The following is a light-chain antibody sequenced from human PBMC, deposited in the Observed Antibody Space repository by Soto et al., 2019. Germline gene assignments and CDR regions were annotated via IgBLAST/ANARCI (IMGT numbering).Light chain of an antibody. Sequence: VLTKPVSVSRTKEKSMTIACPGTSSDVGGYTSVCWYQEHQGKAPKLMIYKVSNRPSGVSNRFSGSKSGNTASLTISGLQAEDEADYYCSSYTSSSTYGFGTGTKVTVL. CDR3: SSYTSSSTYG. J-gene: IGLJ1*01. CDR2: KVS. CDR1: SSDVGGYTS. V-gene: IGLV2-14*01.